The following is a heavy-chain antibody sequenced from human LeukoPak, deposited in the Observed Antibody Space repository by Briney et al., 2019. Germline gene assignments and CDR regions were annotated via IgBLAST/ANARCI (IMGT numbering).Heavy chain of an antibody. D-gene: IGHD3-9*01. CDR1: GGSISSSSYY. V-gene: IGHV4-31*03. Sequence: SETLSLTCTVSGGSISSSSYYWGWIRQPPGKGLEWIGYIYYSGSTYYNPSLKRRITISVDTSKNQFSLKLSSVTAADTAVYYCAKDQRYFDWQYDAFDIWGQGTMVTVSS. CDR2: IYYSGST. J-gene: IGHJ3*02. CDR3: AKDQRYFDWQYDAFDI.